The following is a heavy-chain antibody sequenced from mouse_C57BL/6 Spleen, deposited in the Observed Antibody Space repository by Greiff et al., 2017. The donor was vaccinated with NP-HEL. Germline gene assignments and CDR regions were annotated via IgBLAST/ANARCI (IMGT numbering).Heavy chain of an antibody. D-gene: IGHD2-4*01. CDR1: GFTFSSYA. CDR2: ISDGGSYT. J-gene: IGHJ1*03. CDR3: ARGEGLRRYFDV. Sequence: VQLKESGGGLVKPGGSLKLSCAASGFTFSSYAMSWVRQTPEKRLEWVATISDGGSYTYYPDNVKGRFTISRDNAKNNLYLQMSHLKSEDTAMYYCARGEGLRRYFDVWGTGTTVTVSS. V-gene: IGHV5-4*01.